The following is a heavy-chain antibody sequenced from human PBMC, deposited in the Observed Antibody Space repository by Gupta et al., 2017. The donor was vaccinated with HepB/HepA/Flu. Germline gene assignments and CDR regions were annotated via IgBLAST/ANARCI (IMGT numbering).Heavy chain of an antibody. CDR1: GVSIRTNY. D-gene: IGHD1-1*01. CDR3: ARRASSSEVTGTWVFDF. Sequence: QVQLQESGPGLVKPSETLSLICSVSGVSIRTNYWAWIRQSPGKGLEWIGNLHHRARTSINPSLKRRVSMPIDTSRNQFSLRLSSVTAADTAVYYCARRASSSEVTGTWVFDFWGQGALVTVS. J-gene: IGHJ4*02. V-gene: IGHV4-59*08. CDR2: LHHRART.